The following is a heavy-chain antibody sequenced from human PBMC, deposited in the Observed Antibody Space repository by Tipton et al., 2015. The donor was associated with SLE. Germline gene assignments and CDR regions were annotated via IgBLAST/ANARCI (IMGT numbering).Heavy chain of an antibody. V-gene: IGHV4-34*01. J-gene: IGHJ4*02. Sequence: LRLSCAVYGGSFNNFSWTWIRQSPGKGLEWIGEINHSRSTNYNPSLKSRVTISVDTSKSQFSLKLTSLTAADTAVYYCARGRIQFCLSGYYFDYWGQGTLVTVSS. CDR1: GGSFNNFS. D-gene: IGHD5-18*01. CDR3: ARGRIQFCLSGYYFDY. CDR2: INHSRST.